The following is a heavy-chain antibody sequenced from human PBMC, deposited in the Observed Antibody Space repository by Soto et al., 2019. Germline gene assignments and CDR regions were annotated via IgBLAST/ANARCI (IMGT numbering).Heavy chain of an antibody. CDR1: GGTFSSYA. CDR2: IIPIFGTA. CDR3: AGPRPRGYGGPMV. V-gene: IGHV1-69*12. D-gene: IGHD4-17*01. Sequence: QVQLVQSGAEVKKPGSSVKVSCKASGGTFSSYAISWVRQAPGQGLEWMGGIIPIFGTANYAQKFQGRVTVTADESKSTAYMELESLRSEDTAGDYLAGPRPRGYGGPMVWGQGTTVTVSS. J-gene: IGHJ6*02.